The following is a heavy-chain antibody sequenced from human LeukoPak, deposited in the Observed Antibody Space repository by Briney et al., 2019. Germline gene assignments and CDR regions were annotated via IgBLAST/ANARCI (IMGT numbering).Heavy chain of an antibody. CDR3: ARLAGDCTLGFDA. Sequence: SVKVSCKASGGAFSSYAISWMRQAPGQGLEWMGGIIPIFGTANYAQKFQGRVTITADESTSTAYMELSSLRSEDTAVYYCARLAGDCTLGFDAWGQGSLVTVSS. V-gene: IGHV1-69*13. D-gene: IGHD2-21*01. CDR2: IIPIFGTA. J-gene: IGHJ5*02. CDR1: GGAFSSYA.